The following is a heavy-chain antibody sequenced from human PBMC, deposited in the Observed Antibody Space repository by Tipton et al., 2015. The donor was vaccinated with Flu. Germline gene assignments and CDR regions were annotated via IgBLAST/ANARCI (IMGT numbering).Heavy chain of an antibody. CDR1: GGFITSGGYA. CDR3: ARRDYSNYVSDPKSWFDP. J-gene: IGHJ5*02. D-gene: IGHD4-11*01. Sequence: TLSLTCTVSGGFITSGGYAWTWIRQPPGKGLEWIGFIYHSGSPYYNMSLRGRVTISVDRSKNQFSLNLKSVTAADMAVYYCARRDYSNYVSDPKSWFDPWGQGTLVAVSS. V-gene: IGHV4-30-2*01. CDR2: IYHSGSP.